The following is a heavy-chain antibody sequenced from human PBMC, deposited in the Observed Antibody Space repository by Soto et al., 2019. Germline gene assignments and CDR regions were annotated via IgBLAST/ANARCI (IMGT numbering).Heavy chain of an antibody. Sequence: EVQLLESGGGLVQPGGSLRLSCAASGFTFSSYAMKWVRQAPGKGLEWVSLIGESGTPTYYADSVKGRFTISTDNSGNTLFLEMYSLRAEDTAVYYCARSIPGVRYYGMDVWGQGTTVTVSS. CDR3: ARSIPGVRYYGMDV. J-gene: IGHJ6*02. CDR2: IGESGTPT. V-gene: IGHV3-23*01. CDR1: GFTFSSYA. D-gene: IGHD2-2*01.